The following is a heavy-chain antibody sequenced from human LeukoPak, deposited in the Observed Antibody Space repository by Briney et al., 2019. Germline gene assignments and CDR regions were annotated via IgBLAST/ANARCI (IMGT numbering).Heavy chain of an antibody. CDR1: GFTFSSYE. J-gene: IGHJ4*02. V-gene: IGHV3-48*03. CDR2: ISSSGSTI. CDR3: AREYGDFRLDY. D-gene: IGHD4-17*01. Sequence: PGGSLRLACAASGFTFSSYEMNWVRQAPGKWLEWVSYISSSGSTIYYADSVKGRFTISRDNAKNSLYLQMNSLRAEDTAVYYCAREYGDFRLDYWGQGTLVTVSS.